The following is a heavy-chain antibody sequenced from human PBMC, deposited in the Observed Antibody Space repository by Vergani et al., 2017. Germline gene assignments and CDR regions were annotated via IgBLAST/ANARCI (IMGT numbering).Heavy chain of an antibody. CDR2: ISGRSDRT. J-gene: IGHJ6*02. D-gene: IGHD5-12*01. Sequence: EVQLLESGGGLVQPGGSLRLSCAGSGFTFINYDMAWVRQAPGKGLEWVSSISGRSDRTYYADSVKGRFTISRDSSKNTLYLQMNSLSAGDTAVYYCAKANPRNSGYDYLYYYRAMDVWGQGTTVTVSS. CDR1: GFTFINYD. V-gene: IGHV3-23*01. CDR3: AKANPRNSGYDYLYYYRAMDV.